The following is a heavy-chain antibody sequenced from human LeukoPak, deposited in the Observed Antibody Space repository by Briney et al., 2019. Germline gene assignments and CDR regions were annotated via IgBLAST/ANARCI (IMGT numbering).Heavy chain of an antibody. D-gene: IGHD5-12*01. V-gene: IGHV3-43*02. Sequence: GGSLRLSCAASGFSSDDYGMHWVRQAPGKGLKWVSLISGDGVNTFYADSVKGRFTISRDNSKNSLYMQVNSLRTEDTALYYCAKERFRDSGYDSSFEYWGQGTLVTVSS. CDR1: GFSSDDYG. CDR2: ISGDGVNT. CDR3: AKERFRDSGYDSSFEY. J-gene: IGHJ4*02.